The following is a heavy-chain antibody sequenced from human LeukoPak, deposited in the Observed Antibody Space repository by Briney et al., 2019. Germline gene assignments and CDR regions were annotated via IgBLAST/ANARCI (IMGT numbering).Heavy chain of an antibody. Sequence: PGGSLRVLCAGSGFTFRSSAMRWVRQAPGKGPEWVSGISATGGTTYYADSVKGRFTVSRDNSNNTLYLQMSGLRADDTAIYYCAKDGDGSTNTWSGFRGSFDYWGQGALVTVSS. CDR2: ISATGGTT. J-gene: IGHJ4*02. CDR1: GFTFRSSA. CDR3: AKDGDGSTNTWSGFRGSFDY. D-gene: IGHD3-10*01. V-gene: IGHV3-23*01.